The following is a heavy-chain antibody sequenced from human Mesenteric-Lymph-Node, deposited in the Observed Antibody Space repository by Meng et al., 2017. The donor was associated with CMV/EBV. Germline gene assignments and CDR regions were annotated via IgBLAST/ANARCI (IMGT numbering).Heavy chain of an antibody. CDR1: GFTFSDYY. Sequence: GESLKISCAASGFTFSDYYMSWIRQTPGKGLEWVSYISSSGSPIYYADSVKGRFTISRDNAKNSLFLQMNSLRADDTAVYYCARVGHCSGTSCYVGDLDHWGQGTLVTVSS. CDR3: ARVGHCSGTSCYVGDLDH. CDR2: ISSSGSPI. V-gene: IGHV3-11*01. D-gene: IGHD2-2*01. J-gene: IGHJ4*02.